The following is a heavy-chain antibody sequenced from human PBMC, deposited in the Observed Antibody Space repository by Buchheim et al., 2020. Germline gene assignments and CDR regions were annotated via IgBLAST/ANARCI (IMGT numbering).Heavy chain of an antibody. J-gene: IGHJ4*02. CDR3: ARGSGSGKLDY. D-gene: IGHD5-12*01. CDR1: GFIFSNYW. Sequence: EVQLVESGGGLVQPGGSLRLSCAASGFIFSNYWMHWVRQAPGKGLVWVSLIYSDGTNTNYADSVKGRITISRDNAKSTLYLQMNSLRAEDTAVYYCARGSGSGKLDYWGQG. CDR2: IYSDGTNT. V-gene: IGHV3-74*01.